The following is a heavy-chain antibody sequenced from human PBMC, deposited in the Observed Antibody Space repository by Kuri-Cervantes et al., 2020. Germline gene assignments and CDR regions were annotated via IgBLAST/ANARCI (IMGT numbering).Heavy chain of an antibody. CDR2: ISSSGSTI. CDR3: ASTWGYCSSTSCLLMDV. CDR1: GFTVSSHY. V-gene: IGHV3-11*01. Sequence: GGSLRLSCAASGFTVSSHYMSWIRQAPGKGLGWVSYISSSGSTIYYADSVKGRFTISRDNAKNSLYLQMNSLRAEDTAVYYCASTWGYCSSTSCLLMDVWGKGTTVTVSS. J-gene: IGHJ6*04. D-gene: IGHD2-2*01.